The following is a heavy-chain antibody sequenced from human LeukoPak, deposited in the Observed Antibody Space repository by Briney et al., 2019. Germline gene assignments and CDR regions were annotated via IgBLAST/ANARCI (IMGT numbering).Heavy chain of an antibody. CDR2: INPKSGDT. D-gene: IGHD6-13*01. V-gene: IGHV1-2*02. CDR1: GYIFTGYY. J-gene: IGHJ5*02. Sequence: ASVTVSCKASGYIFTGYYIHWVRQAPGQGLEWMGWINPKSGDTNYAQKFQGRITMTRDTPISAAYMELSSLTSDDTAVYYCARGYRSSAYISCGQGTLVTVSS. CDR3: ARGYRSSAYIS.